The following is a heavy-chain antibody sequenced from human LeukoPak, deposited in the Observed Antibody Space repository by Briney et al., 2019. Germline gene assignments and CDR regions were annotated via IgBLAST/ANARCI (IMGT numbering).Heavy chain of an antibody. J-gene: IGHJ4*02. D-gene: IGHD3-22*01. CDR2: INHSGST. V-gene: IGHV4-34*01. Sequence: PSETLSLTCTVSGGSISNYYWSWIRQPPGRGLEWIGEINHSGSTNYNPSLKSRVTISVDTSKNQFFLKLSSVTAADTAVYYCARYYYDGSGYYPVADYWGQGTLVTVSP. CDR3: ARYYYDGSGYYPVADY. CDR1: GGSISNYY.